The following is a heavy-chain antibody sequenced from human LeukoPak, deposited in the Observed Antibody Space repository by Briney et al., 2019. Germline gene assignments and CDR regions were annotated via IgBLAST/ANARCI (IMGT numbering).Heavy chain of an antibody. V-gene: IGHV3-23*01. Sequence: GGSLRLSCAASGFPFSSYAMSWVRQAPGKGLEWVSVIGGSGSAIYYADSVKGRFAISRDNSKNTLYLQMNSLRAEDMAVYYCAKDPRGSVLLTGGTYFDSWGQGTLVTVSS. CDR3: AKDPRGSVLLTGGTYFDS. CDR1: GFPFSSYA. J-gene: IGHJ4*02. CDR2: IGGSGSAI. D-gene: IGHD1-7*01.